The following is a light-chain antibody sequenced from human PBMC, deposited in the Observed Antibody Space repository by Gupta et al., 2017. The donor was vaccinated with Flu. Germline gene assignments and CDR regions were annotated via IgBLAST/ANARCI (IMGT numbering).Light chain of an antibody. V-gene: IGKV3-15*01. CDR1: QSVSSN. CDR2: GSF. CDR3: QQYTDWPPLYT. J-gene: IGKJ2*01. Sequence: EIVMTQSPATLSVSPGERATLSCRASQSVSSNVAWYQQKPGQAPRLLIYGSFTRATGVPARFSGSASGTEFTLTISSLQSEDFAVYYCQQYTDWPPLYTFGQGTKLEIK.